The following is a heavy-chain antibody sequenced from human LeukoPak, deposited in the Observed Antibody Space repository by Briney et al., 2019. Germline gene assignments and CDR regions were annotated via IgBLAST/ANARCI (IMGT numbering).Heavy chain of an antibody. Sequence: SVKVSCKASGGTFSSYAISWVRQAPGQGLEWMGGIIPIFATANYAQKFQGRVTITADESTSTAYMGLSSLRSEDTAVYYCARLSRTGYYNSAFDIWGQGTMVTVFS. D-gene: IGHD3-9*01. CDR2: IIPIFATA. CDR3: ARLSRTGYYNSAFDI. J-gene: IGHJ3*02. CDR1: GGTFSSYA. V-gene: IGHV1-69*13.